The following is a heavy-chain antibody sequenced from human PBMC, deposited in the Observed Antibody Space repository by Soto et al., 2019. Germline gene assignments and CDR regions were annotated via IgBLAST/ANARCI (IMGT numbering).Heavy chain of an antibody. J-gene: IGHJ4*02. D-gene: IGHD3-3*01. CDR2: ISYSGSNT. CDR1: GFTFSSHA. Sequence: EVQLLEAGGGLVQPEGSLRLSCAASGFTFSSHAMSWVRQAPGKGLEWGSAISYSGSNTYYTDSVKGRFTISRDNSKNTLYLQMNSLRVEDTAIYYCAKRFTLFGEVKLSPDFDYWGQGTLVTVSS. V-gene: IGHV3-23*01. CDR3: AKRFTLFGEVKLSPDFDY.